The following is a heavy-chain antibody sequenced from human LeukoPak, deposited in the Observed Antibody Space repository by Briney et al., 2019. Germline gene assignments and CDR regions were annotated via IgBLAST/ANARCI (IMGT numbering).Heavy chain of an antibody. J-gene: IGHJ3*02. CDR1: GGSISSSSYY. CDR3: ARGKDIVVVPAATRKRAAFDI. CDR2: IYYSGST. V-gene: IGHV4-39*01. Sequence: SETLSLTCTVSGGSISSSSYYWGWIRQPPGKGLEWIGSIYYSGSTYYNPSLKSRVTISVDTSKNQFSLKLSSVTAADTAVYYCARGKDIVVVPAATRKRAAFDIWGQGTMVTVSS. D-gene: IGHD2-2*01.